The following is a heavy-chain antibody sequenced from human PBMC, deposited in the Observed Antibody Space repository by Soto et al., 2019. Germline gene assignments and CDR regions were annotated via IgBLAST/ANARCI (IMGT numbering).Heavy chain of an antibody. CDR1: GFTFDDYA. D-gene: IGHD3-10*01. Sequence: EVQLEESGGGLVQPGRSLRLSCAASGFTFDDYAMHWVRQVPGKGLEWVSGISWNSGSIGYADSVKGRFTISRDNAKNSLYLQMNNLRAEDAGLYYCVAHITIATGNSVDYWGQGTLVTVSS. CDR3: VAHITIATGNSVDY. V-gene: IGHV3-9*01. CDR2: ISWNSGSI. J-gene: IGHJ4*02.